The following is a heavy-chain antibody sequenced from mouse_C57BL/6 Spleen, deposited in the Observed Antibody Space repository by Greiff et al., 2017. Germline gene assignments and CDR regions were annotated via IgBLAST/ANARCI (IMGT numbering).Heavy chain of an antibody. CDR1: GYTFTEYT. CDR3: ARLNIYYDYDGYAMDY. Sequence: VQLQQSGAELVKPGASVKLSCKASGYTFTEYTIHWVKQRSGQGLEWIGWFYPGSGSIKYNEKFKDKATLTADKSSSTVYMELSRLTSEDSAVYFCARLNIYYDYDGYAMDYWGQGTSGTVSS. CDR2: FYPGSGSI. D-gene: IGHD2-4*01. V-gene: IGHV1-62-2*01. J-gene: IGHJ4*01.